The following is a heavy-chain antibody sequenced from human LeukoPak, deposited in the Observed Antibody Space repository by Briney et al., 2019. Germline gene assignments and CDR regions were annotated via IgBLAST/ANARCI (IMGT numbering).Heavy chain of an antibody. V-gene: IGHV3-48*02. CDR1: GFTFSSYS. Sequence: GGSLRPSCAASGFTFSSYSMNWVRQAPGKGLEWVSYISSGSSTIYYADSVKGRFTISRDNANNSLYLQMNSLRDEDTAVYYCAREPLVVVAAANWDFFDNWGQGALVTVSS. J-gene: IGHJ4*02. D-gene: IGHD2-2*01. CDR3: AREPLVVVAAANWDFFDN. CDR2: ISSGSSTI.